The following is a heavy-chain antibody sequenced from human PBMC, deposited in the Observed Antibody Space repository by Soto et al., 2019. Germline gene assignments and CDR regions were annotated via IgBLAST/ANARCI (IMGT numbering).Heavy chain of an antibody. Sequence: QVQLVESGGGVVQPGRSLRLSCAASGFTFSSYGMHWVRQAPGKGLEWVAAIWYDGSNKYYADSVKGRFTISRDNSKNTLYLQMNSLRAEDTAVYYCARDSRSSAGYWGQGTLVTVSS. CDR3: ARDSRSSAGY. V-gene: IGHV3-33*01. D-gene: IGHD3-10*01. CDR1: GFTFSSYG. CDR2: IWYDGSNK. J-gene: IGHJ4*02.